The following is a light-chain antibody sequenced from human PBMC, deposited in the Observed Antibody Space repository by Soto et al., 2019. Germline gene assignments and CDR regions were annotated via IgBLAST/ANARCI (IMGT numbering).Light chain of an antibody. V-gene: IGLV2-18*02. CDR2: EVS. CDR1: SSDVGSYNR. CDR3: SSYTSSYTRV. Sequence: QSALTQPPSVSGSPGQSVTISCTGTSSDVGSYNRVSWYQQPPGTAPKLKIYEVSNRPSGVPDRFSGSKSGNTASLTISGLQAEDEADYYCSSYTSSYTRVFGGGTKLTVL. J-gene: IGLJ3*02.